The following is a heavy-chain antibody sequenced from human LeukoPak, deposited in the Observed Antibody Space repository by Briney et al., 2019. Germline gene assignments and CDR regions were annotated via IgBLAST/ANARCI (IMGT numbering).Heavy chain of an antibody. D-gene: IGHD1-26*01. CDR2: LRYNGITA. J-gene: IGHJ4*02. V-gene: IGHV3-30*02. Sequence: GGSLRLSCVASGLTLSEYRMHWVGQAPGKGPEWVSFLRYNGITAYYPDSVKGRFPTSRDDSKNTLYLQMTSLRVEDTATYYCARLYINMGIAYWGRGTRVTVSS. CDR3: ARLYINMGIAY. CDR1: GLTLSEYR.